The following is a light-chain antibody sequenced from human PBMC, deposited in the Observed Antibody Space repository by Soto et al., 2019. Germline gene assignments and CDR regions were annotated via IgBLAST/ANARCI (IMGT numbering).Light chain of an antibody. Sequence: QSVLTQPRSVSGSPGQSVTISCAGTNSDVGGYNFVSWYQQHPGTAPKLMIYDVTKRPSGVPDRFSGSKSGNTASLTISGLQAGDEADYYCCSYVDIYTYAFGTGTKVTVL. J-gene: IGLJ1*01. V-gene: IGLV2-11*01. CDR3: CSYVDIYTYA. CDR1: NSDVGGYNF. CDR2: DVT.